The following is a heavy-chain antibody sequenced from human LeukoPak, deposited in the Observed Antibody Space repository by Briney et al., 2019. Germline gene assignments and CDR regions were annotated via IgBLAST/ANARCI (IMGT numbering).Heavy chain of an antibody. V-gene: IGHV1-18*01. CDR1: GYTFTSYG. J-gene: IGHJ4*02. CDR2: ISAYNGNT. CDR3: AREEDGLAAAGKSFDY. Sequence: ASVKVSCKASGYTFTSYGISWVRQAPGQGLEWMGWISAYNGNTNYAQKLQGRVTMTTDTSTSTAYMELSSLRSEDTAVYYCAREEDGLAAAGKSFDYWGQGTLVTVSS. D-gene: IGHD6-13*01.